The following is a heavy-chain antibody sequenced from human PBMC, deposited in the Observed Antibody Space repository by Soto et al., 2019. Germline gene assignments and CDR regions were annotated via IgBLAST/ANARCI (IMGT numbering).Heavy chain of an antibody. V-gene: IGHV4-39*01. Sequence: SETLSLTCTVSGGSISSSSYYWGWIRQPPGKGLEWIGSIYYSGSTYYNPSLKSRVTISVDTSKNQFSLKLSSVTAADTAVYYCARAAIRLYYYGMDVWGQGTTVTVSS. D-gene: IGHD2-2*01. CDR3: ARAAIRLYYYGMDV. CDR1: GGSISSSSYY. CDR2: IYYSGST. J-gene: IGHJ6*02.